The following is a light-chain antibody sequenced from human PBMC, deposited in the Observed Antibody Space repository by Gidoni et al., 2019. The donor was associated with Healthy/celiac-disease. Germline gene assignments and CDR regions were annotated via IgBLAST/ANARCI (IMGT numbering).Light chain of an antibody. CDR2: KAS. CDR1: QSMSSW. CDR3: QQYHSYSPALT. Sequence: DIQMTQYPSTRSASVGDRVTITYRDSQSMSSWLSWYQHKPGQAPKLLIYKASSLESGVPSRFSGSGSGTEFTLTISSLQPDAFATYYCQQYHSYSPALTFGGGTKVEIK. J-gene: IGKJ4*01. V-gene: IGKV1-5*03.